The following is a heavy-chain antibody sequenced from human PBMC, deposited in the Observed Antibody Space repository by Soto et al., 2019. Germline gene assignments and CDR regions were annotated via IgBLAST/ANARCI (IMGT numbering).Heavy chain of an antibody. CDR3: AKARTTMYDGFDI. CDR2: VTGSGGSA. V-gene: IGHV3-23*01. Sequence: GGSLRLSCAASGFTFTTYAMTWVRQAPGKGLKWVSTVTGSGGSAYYADSVQGRFTISRDNSKNTVYLQMNSLRADDTAIYYCAKARTTMYDGFDIWGQGTMVTVSS. CDR1: GFTFTTYA. D-gene: IGHD1-1*01. J-gene: IGHJ3*02.